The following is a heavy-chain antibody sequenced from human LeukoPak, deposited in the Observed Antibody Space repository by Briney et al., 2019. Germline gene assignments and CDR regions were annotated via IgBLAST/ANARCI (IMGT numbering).Heavy chain of an antibody. CDR2: AYYRSKWYN. Sequence: QTLSLTCAISGDSVSSNSAAWNWIRQSPSRGLEWLGRAYYRSKWYNDYAVSVKSRITINPDTSKNQFSLQLNSVTPEDTAVYYCARVSTVVTPGGFDYWGQGTLVTVSS. CDR3: ARVSTVVTPGGFDY. D-gene: IGHD4-23*01. J-gene: IGHJ4*02. V-gene: IGHV6-1*01. CDR1: GDSVSSNSAA.